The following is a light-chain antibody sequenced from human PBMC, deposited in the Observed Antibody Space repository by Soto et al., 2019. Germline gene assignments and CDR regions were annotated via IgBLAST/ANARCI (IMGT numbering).Light chain of an antibody. J-gene: IGKJ3*01. CDR2: DAS. CDR3: QQRSNWPRFT. CDR1: QSVSSY. Sequence: IVLTQSPATLSLSPGERATLSCRASQSVSSYLAWYQQKPGQAPRLLIYDASNRATGIPARFSGSGSGTDFTLTSSSLEPEDFAVYYCQQRSNWPRFTFGPGTKVDIK. V-gene: IGKV3-11*01.